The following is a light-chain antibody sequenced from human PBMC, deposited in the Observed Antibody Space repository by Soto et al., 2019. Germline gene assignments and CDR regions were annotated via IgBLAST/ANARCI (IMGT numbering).Light chain of an antibody. Sequence: SVLTQPASVSGSPGQSITISCTGTSNNIGNYNLVSWYQQHPGKAPKFMIYEASKRPSGVSNRFSGSKSGNTASLTISGLQAEDEADYYCCSFAGSGTWVFGGGTKLTVL. J-gene: IGLJ3*02. CDR3: CSFAGSGTWV. V-gene: IGLV2-23*01. CDR2: EAS. CDR1: SNNIGNYNL.